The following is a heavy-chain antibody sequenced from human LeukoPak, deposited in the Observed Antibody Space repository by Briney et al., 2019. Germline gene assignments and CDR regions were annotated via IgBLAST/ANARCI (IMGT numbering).Heavy chain of an antibody. Sequence: PGGSLRLSCTASGFTFGDYAMSWFRQAPGKGLEWVGFIRSKAYGGTTEYAASVKGRFTISRDDSKSIAYLQMNSLKTEDTAVYYCTRDPSDGYNPYFDYWGQGTLVTVSS. J-gene: IGHJ4*02. CDR3: TRDPSDGYNPYFDY. D-gene: IGHD5-24*01. CDR1: GFTFGDYA. CDR2: IRSKAYGGTT. V-gene: IGHV3-49*03.